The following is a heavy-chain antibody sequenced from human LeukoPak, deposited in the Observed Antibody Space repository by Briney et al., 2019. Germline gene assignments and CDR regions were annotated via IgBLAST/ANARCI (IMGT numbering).Heavy chain of an antibody. CDR2: IYYSGST. J-gene: IGHJ6*02. CDR1: GGSISSYY. Sequence: SETLSLTCTVSGGSISSYYWSWIRQPPGKGLEWIGYIYYSGSTNYNPSLKSRVTISVDTSKNQFSLKLSSVTAADTAVYYCARPDYCYGMDVWGQGTTVTVSS. V-gene: IGHV4-59*08. CDR3: ARPDYCYGMDV.